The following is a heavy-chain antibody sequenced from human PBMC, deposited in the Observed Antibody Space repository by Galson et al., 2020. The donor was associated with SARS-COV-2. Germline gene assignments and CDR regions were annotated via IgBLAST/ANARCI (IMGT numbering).Heavy chain of an antibody. CDR1: GFTFSSYE. J-gene: IGHJ6*02. CDR3: ARDQGSYYDSPKRSYGMDV. V-gene: IGHV3-48*03. CDR2: ISSSGSTI. Sequence: GGSLRLSCAASGFTFSSYEMNWVRQAPGKGLEWVSYISSSGSTIYYADSVKGRFTISRDNAKNSLYLQMNSLRAEDTAVYYCARDQGSYYDSPKRSYGMDVWGQGTTVTVSS. D-gene: IGHD3-22*01.